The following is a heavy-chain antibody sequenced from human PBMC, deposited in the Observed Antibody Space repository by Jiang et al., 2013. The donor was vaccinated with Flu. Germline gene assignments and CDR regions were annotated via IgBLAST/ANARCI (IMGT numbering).Heavy chain of an antibody. J-gene: IGHJ3*01. V-gene: IGHV3-30*18. D-gene: IGHD3-16*01. Sequence: RSLRLSCVASGFTFRGYGMHWVRQAPGKGLEWVALISYDGNKQYYSDSVKGRFIISRDNFKNTLYLQMESLGSEDTALYYCAKVRAAYTGVSYDVLDVWGQGTMITVSS. CDR2: ISYDGNKQ. CDR3: AKVRAAYTGVSYDVLDV. CDR1: GFTFRGYG.